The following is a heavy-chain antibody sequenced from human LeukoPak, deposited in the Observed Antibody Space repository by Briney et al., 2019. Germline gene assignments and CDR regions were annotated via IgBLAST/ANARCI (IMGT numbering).Heavy chain of an antibody. CDR3: ARVGYSGYDEDY. CDR2: IYSGRST. J-gene: IGHJ4*02. D-gene: IGHD5-12*01. V-gene: IGHV3-66*01. Sequence: GGSLRLSCAASGFTVSSNDMSWVRQAPGKGLEWVSLIYSGRSTYYADSVKGRFTISRDNAKNTLYLQMNSLRAEDTAVYYCARVGYSGYDEDYWGQGTLVTVSS. CDR1: GFTVSSND.